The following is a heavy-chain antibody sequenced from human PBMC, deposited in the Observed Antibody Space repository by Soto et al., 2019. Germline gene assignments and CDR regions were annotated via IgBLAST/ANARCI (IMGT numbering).Heavy chain of an antibody. V-gene: IGHV1-69*13. CDR1: GGTFSSYA. D-gene: IGHD3-22*01. Sequence: ASVKVSCKASGGTFSSYAISWVRQAPGQGLEWMGGIIPIFGTANYAQKFQGRVTITADESTSTAYMELSSLRSEDTAVYYCASAFDSSGYPQYYFDYWGQGTLVTLSS. J-gene: IGHJ4*02. CDR3: ASAFDSSGYPQYYFDY. CDR2: IIPIFGTA.